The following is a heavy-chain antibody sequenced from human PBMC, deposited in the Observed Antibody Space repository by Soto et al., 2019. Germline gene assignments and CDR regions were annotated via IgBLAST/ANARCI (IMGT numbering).Heavy chain of an antibody. CDR3: ASSPAYCGGDCYSAGFDP. V-gene: IGHV1-69*13. CDR2: IIPIFGTA. CDR1: GGTFSSYA. Sequence: GASVKVSCKASGGTFSSYAISWVRQAPGQGLEWMGGIIPIFGTANYAQKFQGRVTITADESTSTAYMELSSLRSEDTAVYYCASSPAYCGGDCYSAGFDPWGQGTLVTVSS. J-gene: IGHJ5*02. D-gene: IGHD2-21*02.